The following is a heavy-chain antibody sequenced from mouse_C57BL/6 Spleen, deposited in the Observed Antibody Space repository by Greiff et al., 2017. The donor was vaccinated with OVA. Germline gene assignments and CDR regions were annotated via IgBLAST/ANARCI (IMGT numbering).Heavy chain of an antibody. CDR2: VYPYNGGS. J-gene: IGHJ3*01. CDR3: ALYDGSFAY. CDR1: GFTFTDYY. Sequence: VQLQQSGPVLVKPGPSVKISCKASGFTFTDYYMHWVKQSHGKSLEWIGLVYPYNGGSSYTQTSKGTAPLTVDTSSSTAYMELISLTSEDSAVYYCALYDGSFAYWGQGTLVTVSA. D-gene: IGHD2-3*01. V-gene: IGHV1-36*01.